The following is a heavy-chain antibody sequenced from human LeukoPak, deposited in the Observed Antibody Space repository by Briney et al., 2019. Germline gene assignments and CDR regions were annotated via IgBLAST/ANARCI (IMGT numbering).Heavy chain of an antibody. CDR1: GFTFSTNS. CDR3: AKDLTTVATPYYYYYMDV. D-gene: IGHD4-23*01. V-gene: IGHV3-21*01. Sequence: GSLRLSCAASGFTFSTNSMNWVRQAPGKGLEWVSSIGISSSHTFYADSVKGRFTISRDNAENSVYLQMNSLGAEDTAVYYCAKDLTTVATPYYYYYMDVWGKGTTVTVSS. J-gene: IGHJ6*03. CDR2: IGISSSHT.